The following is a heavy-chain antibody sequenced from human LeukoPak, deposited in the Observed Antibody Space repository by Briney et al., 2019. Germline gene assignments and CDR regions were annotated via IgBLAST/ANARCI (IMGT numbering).Heavy chain of an antibody. CDR3: ARPQKGDTPGNWFDP. V-gene: IGHV1-18*01. Sequence: GASVKVSCKASGYTFTSYGISWARQAPGQGLEWMGWISAYNGNTNYAQKLQGRVTMTTDTSTSTAYVELRSLRSDDTAAYYCARPQKGDTPGNWFDPWGQGTLVTVSS. D-gene: IGHD2-2*02. CDR2: ISAYNGNT. CDR1: GYTFTSYG. J-gene: IGHJ5*02.